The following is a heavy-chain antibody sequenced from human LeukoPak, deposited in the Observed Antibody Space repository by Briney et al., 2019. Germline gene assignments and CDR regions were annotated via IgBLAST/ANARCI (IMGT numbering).Heavy chain of an antibody. V-gene: IGHV4-31*03. CDR3: ARARLRWYSFDY. D-gene: IGHD4-23*01. Sequence: SETLSLTCTVSGGSISSGGSYWSWIRQHPGKGLEWSGYIYYSGSTYYNPSLKSRVTISVDTSKTQFSLKLSSVTAADTAVYYCARARLRWYSFDYWGQGTLVTVSS. J-gene: IGHJ4*02. CDR2: IYYSGST. CDR1: GGSISSGGSY.